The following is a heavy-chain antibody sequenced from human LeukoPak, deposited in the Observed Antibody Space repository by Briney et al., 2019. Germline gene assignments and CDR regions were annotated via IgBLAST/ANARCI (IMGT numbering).Heavy chain of an antibody. CDR1: GGFNTHYY. D-gene: IGHD3-22*01. V-gene: IGHV4-59*01. CDR2: IYHGGST. J-gene: IGHJ4*02. CDR3: ARGQWLPVYDF. Sequence: PSETLSLTCSVSGGFNTHYYWTWIRQPPGKGLELIGYIYHGGSTNYNPSLNSRVTISVDTSKNHFSLKLSSVTAADTAVYYCARGQWLPVYDFWGQGILVTVSS.